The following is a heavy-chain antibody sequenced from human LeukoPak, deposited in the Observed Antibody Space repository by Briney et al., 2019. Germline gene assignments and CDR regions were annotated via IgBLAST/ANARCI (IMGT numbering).Heavy chain of an antibody. D-gene: IGHD1-26*01. CDR1: GGSISSYY. CDR2: IYTSGST. J-gene: IGHJ5*02. CDR3: ATNSGSYGWFDP. V-gene: IGHV4-4*07. Sequence: SETLSLTCTVSGGSISSYYWSWIRQPAGKGLEWIGRIYTSGSTNYNPSLKSRVTMSVDTSKNQFSLKLSSVTAADTAVYHCATNSGSYGWFDPWGQGTLVTVSS.